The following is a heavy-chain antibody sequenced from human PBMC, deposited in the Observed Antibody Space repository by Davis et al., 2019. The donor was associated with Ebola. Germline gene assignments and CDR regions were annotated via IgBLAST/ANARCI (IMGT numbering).Heavy chain of an antibody. Sequence: RPSCAASGFTFSSYAMSWVRPAPGKGLEWVSAISGSGGSTYYADSVKGRFTISRDNSKNTLYLQMNSLRAEDTAVYYCAKDTEDGDPQGYWGQGTLVTVSS. CDR1: GFTFSSYA. CDR3: AKDTEDGDPQGY. V-gene: IGHV3-23*01. CDR2: ISGSGGST. J-gene: IGHJ4*02. D-gene: IGHD4-17*01.